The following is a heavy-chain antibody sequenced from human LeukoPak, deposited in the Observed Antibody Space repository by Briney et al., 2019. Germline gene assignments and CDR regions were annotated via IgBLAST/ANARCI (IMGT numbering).Heavy chain of an antibody. Sequence: PGGSLRLSCAASVFTFDDYAMHWVRQAPGRGRKGVSGISWNSGSIGYADSVKGRFTISRDNAKNSLYLQMNSLRAEDTAVYYCARDHCGGDCYSDDAFDIWGQGTMVTVSS. CDR1: VFTFDDYA. V-gene: IGHV3-9*01. CDR2: ISWNSGSI. J-gene: IGHJ3*02. D-gene: IGHD2-21*02. CDR3: ARDHCGGDCYSDDAFDI.